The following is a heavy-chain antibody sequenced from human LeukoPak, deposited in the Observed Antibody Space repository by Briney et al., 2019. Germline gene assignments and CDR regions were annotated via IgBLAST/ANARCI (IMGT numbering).Heavy chain of an antibody. D-gene: IGHD4-11*01. CDR2: ISSSGSTI. CDR1: GFTFSSYE. V-gene: IGHV3-48*03. CDR3: ARFHDYSNYGRYYYYGMDV. Sequence: PGGSLRLSCAASGFTFSSYEMNWVRQAPGKGLEWVSYISSSGSTIYYADSVKGRFTISRDNAKNSLYLQMNSLRAEDTAVYYCARFHDYSNYGRYYYYGMDVWGQGTTVTVPS. J-gene: IGHJ6*02.